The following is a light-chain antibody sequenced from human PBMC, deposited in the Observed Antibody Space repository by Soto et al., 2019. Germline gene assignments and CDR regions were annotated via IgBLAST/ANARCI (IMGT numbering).Light chain of an antibody. Sequence: DIVMTQSPDSLAVSLGERATINCKSSQSVLYRSNNQNYLAWYQHKPGQPPKLLIYWASTRESGVPDRFSGSGSGTDFTLTISSLEPEDFAVYYCQQRNKWPPVTFGGGTKVDIK. CDR1: QSVLYRSNNQNY. CDR3: QQRNKWPPVT. CDR2: WAS. J-gene: IGKJ4*01. V-gene: IGKV4-1*01.